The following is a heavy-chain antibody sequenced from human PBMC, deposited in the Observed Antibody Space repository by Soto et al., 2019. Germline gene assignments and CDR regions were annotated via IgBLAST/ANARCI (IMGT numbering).Heavy chain of an antibody. J-gene: IGHJ4*02. CDR3: ARDARPGSRWLQCLDY. V-gene: IGHV3-48*03. D-gene: IGHD5-12*01. CDR1: GFTFSSYE. Sequence: GGSLRLSCAASGFTFSSYEMNWVRQAPGKGLEWVSYISSSGSTIYYADSVKGRFTISRDNAKNSLYLQMNSLRAEDTAVYYCARDARPGSRWLQCLDYWGQGTLVTVSS. CDR2: ISSSGSTI.